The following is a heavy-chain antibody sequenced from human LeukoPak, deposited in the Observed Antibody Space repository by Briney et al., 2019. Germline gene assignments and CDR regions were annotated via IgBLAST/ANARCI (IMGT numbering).Heavy chain of an antibody. CDR3: ARDRRCSSTSCPEDYYYYYMDV. Sequence: SQTLSLTCTVSGGSISSYYWSWIRQPAGKGLEWIGRIYTSGSTNYNPTLKSRVTMSVDTSKNQFSLKLSSVTAADTAVYYCARDRRCSSTSCPEDYYYYYMDVWGKGTTVTVSS. CDR1: GGSISSYY. V-gene: IGHV4-4*07. CDR2: IYTSGST. D-gene: IGHD2-2*01. J-gene: IGHJ6*03.